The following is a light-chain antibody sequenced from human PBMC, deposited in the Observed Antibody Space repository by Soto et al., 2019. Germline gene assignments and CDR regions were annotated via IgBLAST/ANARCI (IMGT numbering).Light chain of an antibody. Sequence: DIQMTQSPSSLSASVGDRVTITCQASQDISNYLNWYQQKPGKAPKLLIYDASNLETGVPSRFSGSGSGTEFTSTISSRQPEDIATYYCQQYDNLPPYTFGQGTKLEIK. J-gene: IGKJ2*01. CDR2: DAS. CDR3: QQYDNLPPYT. V-gene: IGKV1-33*01. CDR1: QDISNY.